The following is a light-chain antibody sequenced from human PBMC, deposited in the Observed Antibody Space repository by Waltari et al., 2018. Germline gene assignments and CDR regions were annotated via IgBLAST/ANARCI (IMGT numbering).Light chain of an antibody. J-gene: IGLJ3*02. Sequence: QSVLTQPPSASGAPGQRVTISCTGSSSTIGAGYDVHWYQQLPGTAPKLLIYLNNNRPSGVPDRFSGSKSGTSASLAITGLQAEDEADYYCQSYDSSLSASVFGGGTKLTVL. V-gene: IGLV1-40*01. CDR1: SSTIGAGYD. CDR2: LNN. CDR3: QSYDSSLSASV.